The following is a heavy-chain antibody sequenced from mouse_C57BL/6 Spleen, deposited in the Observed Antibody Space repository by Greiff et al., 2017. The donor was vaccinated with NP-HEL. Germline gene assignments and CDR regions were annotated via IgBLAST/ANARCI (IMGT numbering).Heavy chain of an antibody. Sequence: VKLQQSGAELVKPGASVKMSCKASGYTFTTYPIEWMKQNHGKSLEWIGNFHPYNDDTKYNEKFKDKATLTADKSSSTVYMELSRLTSEDSAVYFCARHERPGSNYEYYYAMDYWGQGTSVTVSS. V-gene: IGHV1-47*01. CDR3: ARHERPGSNYEYYYAMDY. J-gene: IGHJ4*01. D-gene: IGHD2-5*01. CDR1: GYTFTTYP. CDR2: FHPYNDDT.